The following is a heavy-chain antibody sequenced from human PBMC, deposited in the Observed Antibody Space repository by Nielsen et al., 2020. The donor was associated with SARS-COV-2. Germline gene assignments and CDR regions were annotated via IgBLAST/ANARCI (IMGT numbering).Heavy chain of an antibody. CDR1: GFTFSSYS. J-gene: IGHJ3*02. Sequence: GESLKISCAASGFTFSSYSMNWVRQAPGKGLEWVSSISISSSSFYYTDSVKGRFTISRDNAKNSLYLQMNSLRAEDTAVYYCARLTTVTTFGLIDIWGQGTMVTVSS. D-gene: IGHD4-17*01. V-gene: IGHV3-21*01. CDR2: ISISSSSF. CDR3: ARLTTVTTFGLIDI.